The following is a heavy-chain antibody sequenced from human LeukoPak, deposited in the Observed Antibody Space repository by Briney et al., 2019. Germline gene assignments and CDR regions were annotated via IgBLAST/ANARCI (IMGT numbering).Heavy chain of an antibody. J-gene: IGHJ5*02. CDR1: GGTFSSYA. CDR3: ARSFTFGGVIVRRFDP. D-gene: IGHD3-16*02. CDR2: IIPILGTA. V-gene: IGHV1-69*13. Sequence: ASVRVSCKASGGTFSSYAISWVRQAPGQGLEWMGGIIPILGTANYAQKFQGRVTITADESTSTAYMELRSLRSDDTAVYYCARSFTFGGVIVRRFDPWGQGTLVTVSS.